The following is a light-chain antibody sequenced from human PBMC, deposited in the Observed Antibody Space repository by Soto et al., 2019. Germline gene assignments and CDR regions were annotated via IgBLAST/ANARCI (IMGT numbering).Light chain of an antibody. J-gene: IGKJ1*01. Sequence: AIQLTQSPSSLSASVGDRVTITCRAGQDIRSDLGWYQHKPGKAPRLLIHAASSLQSGVPSTFSGSASGAEFTLTIGSLEPEDLASYYCLQDHSYPWTVGQGTKVEI. CDR1: QDIRSD. V-gene: IGKV1-6*01. CDR3: LQDHSYPWT. CDR2: AAS.